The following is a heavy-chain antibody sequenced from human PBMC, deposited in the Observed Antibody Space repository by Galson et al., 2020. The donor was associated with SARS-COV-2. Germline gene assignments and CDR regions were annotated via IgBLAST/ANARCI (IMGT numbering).Heavy chain of an antibody. CDR2: FDPEDGET. J-gene: IGHJ6*02. CDR3: ATLPVVPAAYYYGMDV. CDR1: GYTLTELS. V-gene: IGHV1-24*01. Sequence: ASVKVSCKVSGYTLTELSMHWVRQAPGKGIEWMGGFDPEDGETIYAQKFQGRVTMTEDTSTDTAYMELSSLRSEDTAVYYCATLPVVPAAYYYGMDVWGQGTTVTVSS. D-gene: IGHD2-2*01.